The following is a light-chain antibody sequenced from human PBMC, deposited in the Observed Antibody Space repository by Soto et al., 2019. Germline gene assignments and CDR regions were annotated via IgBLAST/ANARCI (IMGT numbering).Light chain of an antibody. CDR2: EDT. Sequence: QAALSQPASVSGSPGQSIAISCTGTSSDVGSYNLVSWYQQHPGKAPKLMIYEDTKRPSGVSNRFSGSKYGNMASLTISGLQAEDEADYYCCSYAGSSTYVFGTGTKVTVL. V-gene: IGLV2-23*01. J-gene: IGLJ1*01. CDR1: SSDVGSYNL. CDR3: CSYAGSSTYV.